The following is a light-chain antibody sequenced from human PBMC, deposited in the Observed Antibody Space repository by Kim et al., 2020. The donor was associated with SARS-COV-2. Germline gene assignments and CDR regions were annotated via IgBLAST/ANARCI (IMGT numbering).Light chain of an antibody. J-gene: IGKJ2*01. CDR1: QDISSA. CDR3: QQFNNLFT. V-gene: IGKV1D-13*01. CDR2: DAS. Sequence: AIQLTQSPSSLSTSVGDRVTITCRASQDISSALAWYQQKPGKAPNLLIYDASTLESGVPSRFSGSGSGTDFTLTISSLQPEDFATYYCQQFNNLFTFGQGTKLEI.